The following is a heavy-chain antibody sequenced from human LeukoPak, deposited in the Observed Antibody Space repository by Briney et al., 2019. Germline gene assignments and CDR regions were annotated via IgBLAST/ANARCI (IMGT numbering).Heavy chain of an antibody. Sequence: GGSLRLSCAASGFTFSSYSMNWVRQAPGKGLEGVSSISSSSSYIYYADSVKGRFTISRDNAKNSLYLQMNSLRAEDTAVYYCARDGGFNGRDDYWGQGTLVTVSS. D-gene: IGHD3-16*01. CDR2: ISSSSSYI. CDR1: GFTFSSYS. V-gene: IGHV3-21*01. J-gene: IGHJ4*02. CDR3: ARDGGFNGRDDY.